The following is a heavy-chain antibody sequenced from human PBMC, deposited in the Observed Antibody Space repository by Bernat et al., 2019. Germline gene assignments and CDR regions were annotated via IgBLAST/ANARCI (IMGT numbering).Heavy chain of an antibody. J-gene: IGHJ4*02. CDR3: EGAAKERDY. CDR1: GFTFGDYA. CDR2: ISSKAYGGTT. D-gene: IGHD2-15*01. Sequence: EVQLVESGGGLVQPGRSLRLSCTASGFTFGDYAMSWFRQAPGKGLEWVGFISSKAYGGTTEYAASVKGRFTISRDDSTSIAYLQMSSLKTEGTAVYYGEGAAKERDYWGQGALVTVSS. V-gene: IGHV3-49*03.